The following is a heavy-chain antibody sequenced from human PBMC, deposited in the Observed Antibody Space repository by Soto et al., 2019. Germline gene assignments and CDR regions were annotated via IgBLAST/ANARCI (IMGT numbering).Heavy chain of an antibody. CDR1: GFTFSGFA. Sequence: EVQLLESGGGLAQPGGSLRLSCAASGFTFSGFAMSWVRQAPGKGLEWVSAITGSGGSTYHADSVKGRFTISRDNSKDTLYLEMNNLRADDTAVYYCAKGSSSSRPYYFDYWGQGTLATVCS. CDR2: ITGSGGST. D-gene: IGHD6-6*01. V-gene: IGHV3-23*01. CDR3: AKGSSSSRPYYFDY. J-gene: IGHJ4*02.